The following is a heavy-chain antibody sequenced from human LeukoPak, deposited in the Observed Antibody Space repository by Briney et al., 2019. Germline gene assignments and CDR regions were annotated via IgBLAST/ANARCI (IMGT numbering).Heavy chain of an antibody. D-gene: IGHD3-9*01. V-gene: IGHV3-23*01. CDR2: LSGSGGST. Sequence: GGSLRLSCAASGFTFSIYAMSWVRQAPGKGLEWVSALSGSGGSTYYADSVKGRFTISRDNSKNTLYLQLSSLRAEDTAVYYCARVLRYPWDAFDIWGQGTMVTVSS. J-gene: IGHJ3*02. CDR3: ARVLRYPWDAFDI. CDR1: GFTFSIYA.